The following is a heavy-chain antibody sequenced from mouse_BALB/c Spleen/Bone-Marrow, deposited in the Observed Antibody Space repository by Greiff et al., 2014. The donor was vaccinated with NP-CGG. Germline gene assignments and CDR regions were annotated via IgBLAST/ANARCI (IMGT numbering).Heavy chain of an antibody. D-gene: IGHD2-4*01. Sequence: VQLVESGAELARPGASVKMSCKASGYSFTSYTVHWVKQRPGQGLEWIGYINPSSGYTNYNQKFKDKATLTADKSSSTAYMQLSSLTSEDSAVYYCARGWDYEGYFDYWGQGTTLTVSS. J-gene: IGHJ2*01. CDR3: ARGWDYEGYFDY. V-gene: IGHV1-4*01. CDR1: GYSFTSYT. CDR2: INPSSGYT.